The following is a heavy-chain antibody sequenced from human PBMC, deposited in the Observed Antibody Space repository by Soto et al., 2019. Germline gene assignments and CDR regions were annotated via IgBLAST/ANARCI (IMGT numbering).Heavy chain of an antibody. V-gene: IGHV1-69*08. D-gene: IGHD2-15*01. J-gene: IGHJ6*02. CDR2: IIPIVGTA. Sequence: QVQLVQSGAEVKKPGSSVKVSCKASGGSFSSHTINWVRQAPGQGLEWMGRIIPIVGTANYAQKFQDRVTITADKSPSTAYMELSSLRSEDTAVYFCARGYCSTGACYGYYGMDVWGQGTTVTVSS. CDR3: ARGYCSTGACYGYYGMDV. CDR1: GGSFSSHT.